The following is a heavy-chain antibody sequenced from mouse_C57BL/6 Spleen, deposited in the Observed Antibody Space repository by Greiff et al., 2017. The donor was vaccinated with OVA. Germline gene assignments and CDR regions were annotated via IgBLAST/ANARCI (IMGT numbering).Heavy chain of an antibody. CDR1: GYAFSSSW. D-gene: IGHD2-5*01. Sequence: VQLQQSGPELVKPGASVKISCKASGYAFSSSWMNWVKQRPGKGLEWIGRIYPGDGDTNYNGKFKGKATLTADNASSTAYMQLSSLTSEDSAVYFGARADYNSNYGDFDVWGTGTTVTVSS. V-gene: IGHV1-82*01. J-gene: IGHJ1*03. CDR2: IYPGDGDT. CDR3: ARADYNSNYGDFDV.